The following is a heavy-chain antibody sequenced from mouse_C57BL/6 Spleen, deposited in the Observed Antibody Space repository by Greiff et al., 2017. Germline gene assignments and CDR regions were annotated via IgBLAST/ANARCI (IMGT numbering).Heavy chain of an antibody. D-gene: IGHD1-1*01. CDR1: GYTFTSYW. CDR3: ARKEYSSSSYAMDY. Sequence: VQLQQPGAELVMPGASVKLSCKASGYTFTSYWMHWVKQRPGQGLEWIGEIDPSDSYTNYNQKFKGKSTLTVDKSSSTAYMQLSSLTSEASAVYYCARKEYSSSSYAMDYWGQGTSVTVSS. CDR2: IDPSDSYT. V-gene: IGHV1-69*01. J-gene: IGHJ4*01.